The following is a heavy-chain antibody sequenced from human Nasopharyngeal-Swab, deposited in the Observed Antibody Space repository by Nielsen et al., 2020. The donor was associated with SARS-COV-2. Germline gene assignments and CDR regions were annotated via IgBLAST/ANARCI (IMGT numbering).Heavy chain of an antibody. CDR1: GFTFSGYT. J-gene: IGHJ5*02. D-gene: IGHD1-7*01. V-gene: IGHV3-21*01. CDR3: ARDTGGPPNYFDP. CDR2: ISSTTPYI. Sequence: GESLKISCVASGFTFSGYTMNWVRQAPGKGLERISSISSTTPYIYYADSVKGRFTISRDNAKNSLYLQMNFLRVEDTAMYYCARDTGGPPNYFDPWGQGTLVTVSS.